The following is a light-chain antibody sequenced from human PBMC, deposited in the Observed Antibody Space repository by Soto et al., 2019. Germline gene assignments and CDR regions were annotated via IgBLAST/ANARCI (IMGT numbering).Light chain of an antibody. CDR2: AAS. Sequence: DIQMTQSPPFLSASVGDRVTITCRASQGIGNYLGWYQQKPGKAPKRLIYAASSLQGGVPSRFSGSGSGTEFTLTISSLQPEDFATYYCLQHFGFSCTFGQGTKVEIK. J-gene: IGKJ1*01. V-gene: IGKV1-17*01. CDR3: LQHFGFSCT. CDR1: QGIGNY.